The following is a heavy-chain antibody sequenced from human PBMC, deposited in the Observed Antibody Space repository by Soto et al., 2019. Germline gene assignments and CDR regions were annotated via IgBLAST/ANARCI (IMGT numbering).Heavy chain of an antibody. CDR3: ARDETNYSDSIGSYPN. V-gene: IGHV3-7*01. CDR2: IKQDGSEK. Sequence: GGYLRHSCSGSGFTCSSYLMSWVRQAPVKGLEWVANIKQDGSEKYYVDSVKGRFTISRDNAKNSLYLQMNSLRAEDTAVYYCARDETNYSDSIGSYPNGG. D-gene: IGHD3-22*01. J-gene: IGHJ6*01. CDR1: GFTCSSYL.